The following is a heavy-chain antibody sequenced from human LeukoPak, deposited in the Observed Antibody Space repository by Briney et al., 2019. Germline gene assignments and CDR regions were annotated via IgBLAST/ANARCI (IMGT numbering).Heavy chain of an antibody. CDR2: ISSSGSTI. CDR3: ARDKSSGWFFDY. V-gene: IGHV3-48*03. J-gene: IGHJ4*02. D-gene: IGHD6-19*01. Sequence: PGGPLRLSCAASGFTFSSYEMNWVRQAPGKGLEWVSYISSSGSTIYYADSVKGRFTISRDNAKNSLYLQMNSLRAEDTAVYYCARDKSSGWFFDYWGQGTLVTVSS. CDR1: GFTFSSYE.